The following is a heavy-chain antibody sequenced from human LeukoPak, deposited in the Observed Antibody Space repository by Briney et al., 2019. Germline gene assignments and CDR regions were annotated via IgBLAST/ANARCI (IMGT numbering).Heavy chain of an antibody. D-gene: IGHD3-22*01. V-gene: IGHV3-23*01. CDR2: ISGSGGST. Sequence: HPGGSLRLSCAASGFTFSSYGMSWVRQAPGKGLEWVSAISGSGGSTYYADSVKGRFTISRDSSKNTLYLQMNSLRAEDTAVYYCAKTYYYDSSGYSHFDYWGQGTLVTVSS. J-gene: IGHJ4*02. CDR3: AKTYYYDSSGYSHFDY. CDR1: GFTFSSYG.